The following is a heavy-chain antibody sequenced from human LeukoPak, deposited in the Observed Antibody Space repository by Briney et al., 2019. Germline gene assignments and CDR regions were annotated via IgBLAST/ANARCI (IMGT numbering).Heavy chain of an antibody. CDR2: ISGSGGST. Sequence: PGGSLRLSCAASGFTFSSYAMSWVRQAPGKGLEWVSAISGSGGSTYYADSVKGLSTISRDNSKNTLYLQMNSLRAEDTAVYYCAKGYYYGSGSYYPFDVWGQGTTVTVSS. CDR1: GFTFSSYA. V-gene: IGHV3-23*01. CDR3: AKGYYYGSGSYYPFDV. J-gene: IGHJ6*02. D-gene: IGHD3-10*01.